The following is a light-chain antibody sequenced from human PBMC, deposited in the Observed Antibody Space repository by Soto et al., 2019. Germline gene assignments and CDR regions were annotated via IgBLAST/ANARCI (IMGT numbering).Light chain of an antibody. V-gene: IGKV3-20*01. J-gene: IGKJ1*01. CDR3: QQYNEWPET. CDR1: QSVSSSY. CDR2: GAS. Sequence: DIVLTQSPGTLSLSPGERATLSCRASQSVSSSYLAWYQQKPGQAPRLLIYGASSRATGIPDRFSGSGSGTDFTLTISSLEPEDFAVYYCQQYNEWPETFGPGTKVDI.